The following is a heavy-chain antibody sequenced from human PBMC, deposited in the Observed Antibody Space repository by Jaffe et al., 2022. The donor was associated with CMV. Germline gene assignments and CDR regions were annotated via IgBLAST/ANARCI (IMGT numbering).Heavy chain of an antibody. V-gene: IGHV4-4*07. D-gene: IGHD3-10*01. CDR2: IYTSGST. Sequence: QVQLQESGPGLVKPSETLSLTCSVSGGSINNYYWSWIRQPAGKGLEWIGRIYTSGSTNYNPSLKSRVTVSIDTSKNQFSLKLTSVTAADTAVYYCARDRPIWLAPPYGMDVWGQGTTVTVSS. CDR3: ARDRPIWLAPPYGMDV. CDR1: GGSINNYY. J-gene: IGHJ6*02.